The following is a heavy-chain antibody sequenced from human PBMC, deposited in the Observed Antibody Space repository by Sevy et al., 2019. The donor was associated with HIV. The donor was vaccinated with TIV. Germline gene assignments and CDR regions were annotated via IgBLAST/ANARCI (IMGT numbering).Heavy chain of an antibody. CDR2: IYYSGST. CDR1: GGSISSYY. V-gene: IGHV4-59*01. Sequence: SETLSLTCTVSGGSISSYYWSWIRQPPGKRLEWIGYIYYSGSTNYNPSLKSRVTISVDTSKNQFSLKLRSVTAADTAVYYCARESYDILPGSRGMDVWGQGTTVTVPS. CDR3: ARESYDILPGSRGMDV. J-gene: IGHJ6*02. D-gene: IGHD3-9*01.